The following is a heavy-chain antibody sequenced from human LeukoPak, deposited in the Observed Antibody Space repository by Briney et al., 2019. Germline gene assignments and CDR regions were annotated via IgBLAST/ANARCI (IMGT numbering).Heavy chain of an antibody. CDR3: ARAGSGYYPFDD. CDR2: VYYSGST. J-gene: IGHJ4*02. D-gene: IGHD3-22*01. CDR1: GGSISSYY. Sequence: PSETLSLTCTVSGGSISSYYWSWIRQPPGKGLEWIGYVYYSGSTNYNPFLKSRVTISVDTSNNQFSLKLSSVTAADTAVYYCARAGSGYYPFDDWGQGTLVTVSS. V-gene: IGHV4-59*01.